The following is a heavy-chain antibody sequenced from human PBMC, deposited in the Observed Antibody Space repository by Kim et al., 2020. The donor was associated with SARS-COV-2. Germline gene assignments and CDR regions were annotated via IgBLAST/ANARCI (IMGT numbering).Heavy chain of an antibody. J-gene: IGHJ6*03. CDR3: TRVLRFLEGYYMDV. D-gene: IGHD3-3*01. V-gene: IGHV3-7*01. Sequence: GDSVKSPFTMSRDNAKNSVVLQMNSLRAEDTAVYYCTRVLRFLEGYYMDVWGKGTTVIVSS.